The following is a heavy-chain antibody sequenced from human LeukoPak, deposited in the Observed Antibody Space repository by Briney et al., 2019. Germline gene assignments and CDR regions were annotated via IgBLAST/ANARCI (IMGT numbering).Heavy chain of an antibody. Sequence: PGGSLRLSCAASGFTVSSNYMSWVRQAPGEGLEWVSVIYSGGNTYYADSVKGRFTIVRDNSKNTLYLQMDSLRAEDTAVYYCARDGSGPLAYYCGMDVWGQGTTVTVSS. CDR1: GFTVSSNY. CDR3: ARDGSGPLAYYCGMDV. CDR2: IYSGGNT. J-gene: IGHJ6*02. V-gene: IGHV3-53*01. D-gene: IGHD3-3*01.